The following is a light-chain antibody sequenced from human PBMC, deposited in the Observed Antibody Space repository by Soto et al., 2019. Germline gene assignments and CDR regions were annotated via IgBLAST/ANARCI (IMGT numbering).Light chain of an antibody. CDR2: DAS. CDR3: QQSYSTPRT. V-gene: IGKV3-11*01. CDR1: QSVSSY. Sequence: EIVLTQSPATLSLSPGERATLSCRASQSVSSYLAWYQQKPGQAPRLLIYDASNRATGIPDRFSGSGSGTDFTLTIGSLQPEDFATYYCQQSYSTPRTFGQGTKVDIK. J-gene: IGKJ1*01.